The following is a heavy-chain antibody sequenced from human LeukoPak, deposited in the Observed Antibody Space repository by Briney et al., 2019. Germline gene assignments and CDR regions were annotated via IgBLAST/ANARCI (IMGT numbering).Heavy chain of an antibody. CDR3: ARARDPLLEMATISDAFDI. J-gene: IGHJ3*02. CDR1: GGTFSSYA. CDR2: IIPIFGTA. Sequence: GASVTVSCKASGGTFSSYAISWVRQAPGQGLEWVGGIIPIFGTANYAQKFQGRVTITADESTSTAYMELSSLRSEDTAVYYCARARDPLLEMATISDAFDIWGQGTMVTVSS. D-gene: IGHD5-24*01. V-gene: IGHV1-69*01.